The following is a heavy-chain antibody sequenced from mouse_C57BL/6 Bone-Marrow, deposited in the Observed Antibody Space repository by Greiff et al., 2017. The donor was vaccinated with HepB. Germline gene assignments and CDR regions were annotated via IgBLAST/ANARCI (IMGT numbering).Heavy chain of an antibody. J-gene: IGHJ3*01. V-gene: IGHV1-72*01. CDR2: IDPNSGGT. CDR3: ARETTVVVPAGFAY. Sequence: QVQLQQSGAELVKPGASVKLSCKASGYTFTSYWMHWVKQRPGRGLEWIGRIDPNSGGTKYTEKFKSKATLTVDKPSSPAYMQLSSLTSEDSAVYYCARETTVVVPAGFAYWGQGTLVTVSA. D-gene: IGHD1-1*01. CDR1: GYTFTSYW.